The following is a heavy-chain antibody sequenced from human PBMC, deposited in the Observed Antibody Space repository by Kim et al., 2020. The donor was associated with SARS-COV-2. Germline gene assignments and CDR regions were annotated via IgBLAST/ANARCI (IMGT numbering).Heavy chain of an antibody. CDR2: IHHSGST. V-gene: IGHV4-34*01. CDR3: ARGSYVAVAGFDY. D-gene: IGHD6-19*01. CDR1: GGSISGYY. Sequence: VNGGSISGYYLSWIRQPPGKGLEWIGEIHHSGSTNSNPSLKSRVTISVDTSKNQFSLKLSSVTAADTAVYYCARGSYVAVAGFDYWGQGTLAT. J-gene: IGHJ4*02.